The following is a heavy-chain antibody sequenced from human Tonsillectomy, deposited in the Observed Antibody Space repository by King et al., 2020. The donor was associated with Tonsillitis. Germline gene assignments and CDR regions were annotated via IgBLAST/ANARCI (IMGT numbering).Heavy chain of an antibody. J-gene: IGHJ5*02. V-gene: IGHV4-34*01. Sequence: VQLQQWGAGLLKPSETLSLTCAVYGGSFSGYYWSWIRQPPGKGLEWIGEINHSGSTNYNPSLKSRVTISVDTSKNQFSLKLSSVTAADTAVYYCARRSSSYNWFDPWGQGTLVTVSS. CDR2: INHSGST. D-gene: IGHD6-13*01. CDR3: ARRSSSYNWFDP. CDR1: GGSFSGYY.